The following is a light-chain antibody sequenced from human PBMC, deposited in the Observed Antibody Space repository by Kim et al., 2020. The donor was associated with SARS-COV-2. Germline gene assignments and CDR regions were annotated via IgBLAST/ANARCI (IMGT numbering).Light chain of an antibody. V-gene: IGLV2-11*01. J-gene: IGLJ2*01. CDR2: DVS. CDR3: CSYAGSYTLV. Sequence: QSALTQPRSVSGSPGQSVTISCTGTSSDVGDYNYVSWYQQHPDKVPKLMIYDVSKRPSGVPDRFSGSKSGNTASLTVSGLQAEDEADYYCCSYAGSYTLVFGGGTQLTVL. CDR1: SSDVGDYNY.